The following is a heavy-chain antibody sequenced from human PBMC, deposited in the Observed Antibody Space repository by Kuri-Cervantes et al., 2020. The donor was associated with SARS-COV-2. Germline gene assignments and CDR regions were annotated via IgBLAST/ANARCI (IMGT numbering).Heavy chain of an antibody. Sequence: GSLRLSCVVSGYSISSGYKWGWIRQPPGKGPEWIGSIYHTGTTSYNPSLRSRVTIGVDTSQNQLSLKLNSVTAADTAVYYCAGPHCSAGSCYVYWGQGTLVTVSS. CDR1: GYSISSGYK. V-gene: IGHV4-38-2*01. CDR2: IYHTGTT. D-gene: IGHD2-15*01. J-gene: IGHJ4*02. CDR3: AGPHCSAGSCYVY.